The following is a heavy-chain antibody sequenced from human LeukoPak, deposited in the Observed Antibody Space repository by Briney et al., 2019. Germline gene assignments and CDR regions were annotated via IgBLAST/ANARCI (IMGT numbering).Heavy chain of an antibody. Sequence: SETLSLTCTVSGVSITSYYWSWIRQPAGKGLEWIGRIYSSGSTNYNPSLKSRVTMSVDTSKNHFSLKLTSVTAADTAVYYCASTTVAGGWDYWGQGSLVTVSS. V-gene: IGHV4-4*07. D-gene: IGHD6-19*01. J-gene: IGHJ4*02. CDR3: ASTTVAGGWDY. CDR2: IYSSGST. CDR1: GVSITSYY.